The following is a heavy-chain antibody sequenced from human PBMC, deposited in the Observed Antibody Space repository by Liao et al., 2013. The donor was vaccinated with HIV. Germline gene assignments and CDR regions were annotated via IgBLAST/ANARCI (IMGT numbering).Heavy chain of an antibody. CDR1: GGSFSGYY. D-gene: IGHD3-16*01. J-gene: IGHJ4*02. CDR2: IDDSGNT. CDR3: ARAQWGLAGDYRI. V-gene: IGHV4-34*01. Sequence: QVQLQQWGAGLLKPSETLSLTCAVFGGSFSGYYWSWIRQSPGKGLEWIGEIDDSGNTNYHPSLKSRVTISVDKSKNQFSLKVNSVTAADTAVYYCARAQWGLAGDYRIWGQGSLVTVSS.